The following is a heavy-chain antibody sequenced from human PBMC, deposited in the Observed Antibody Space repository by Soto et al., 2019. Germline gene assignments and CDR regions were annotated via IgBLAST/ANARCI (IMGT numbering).Heavy chain of an antibody. Sequence: SETLSLTCTISGDSINNYFWNWIRQSPGKGLEWIGYISYSGSTSYNPSLQSRVTISSDTSKNQFSLELSSVTAADTAVYYCARARQRDIGRGLDVWGQGTTVTVSS. V-gene: IGHV4-59*01. D-gene: IGHD5-12*01. J-gene: IGHJ6*02. CDR2: ISYSGST. CDR1: GDSINNYF. CDR3: ARARQRDIGRGLDV.